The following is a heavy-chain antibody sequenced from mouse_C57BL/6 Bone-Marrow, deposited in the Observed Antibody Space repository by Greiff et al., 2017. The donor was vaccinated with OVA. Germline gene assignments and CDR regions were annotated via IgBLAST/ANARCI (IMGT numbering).Heavy chain of an antibody. CDR1: GYTFTSYW. J-gene: IGHJ3*01. CDR3: AHYGSSRFAY. CDR2: IDPSDSYT. Sequence: QVQLQQPGAELVKPGASVKLSCKASGYTFTSYWMQWVKQRPGQGLEWIGEIDPSDSYTNYNQKFKGKATLTVDTSSSTAYMQLSSLTSEDSAVYYCAHYGSSRFAYWGQGTLVTVSA. V-gene: IGHV1-50*01. D-gene: IGHD1-1*01.